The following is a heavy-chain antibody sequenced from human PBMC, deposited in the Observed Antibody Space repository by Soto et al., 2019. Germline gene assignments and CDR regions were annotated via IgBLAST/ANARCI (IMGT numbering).Heavy chain of an antibody. V-gene: IGHV4-34*01. CDR2: INESGST. Sequence: QVQLQQWGAGLVKPSETLSLSCAVYGQSFSGHSWAWIRQPPGKGLEWIGEINESGSTYYNPSLKSRVTIATDTPKNQFSLKLSSVSAADTAAYFCARGSGIVALPGELEDVKYDYWAREPWSTSPQ. D-gene: IGHD1-1*01. CDR3: ARGSGIVALPGELEDVKYDY. J-gene: IGHJ4*02. CDR1: GQSFSGHS.